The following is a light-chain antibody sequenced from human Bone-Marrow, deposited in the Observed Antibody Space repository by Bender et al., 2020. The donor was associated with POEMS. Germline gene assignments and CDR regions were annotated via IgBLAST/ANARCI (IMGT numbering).Light chain of an antibody. CDR1: SSDIGSYNY. CDR2: EVT. J-gene: IGLJ1*01. V-gene: IGLV2-14*03. CDR3: SSYTNTNMFYV. Sequence: QSALTQPASVSGSPGQSITISCTGSSSDIGSYNYVSWFQQHPGKAPRLLIYEVTRRPSEISNRFSGSKSANTASLTISGLQAEDEADYYCSSYTNTNMFYVFGTGTEVTV.